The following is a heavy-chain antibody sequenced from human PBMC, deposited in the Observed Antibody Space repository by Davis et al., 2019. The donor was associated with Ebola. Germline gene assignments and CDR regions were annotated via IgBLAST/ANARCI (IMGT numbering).Heavy chain of an antibody. CDR1: GFTFSSYA. V-gene: IGHV3-30-3*01. J-gene: IGHJ4*02. CDR2: ISYDGSNK. D-gene: IGHD5-24*01. CDR3: ARGDGYNFWDF. Sequence: GESLKISCAASGFTFSSYAMHWVRQAPGKGLEWVAVISYDGSNKYYADSVKGRFTISRDNSKNTLYLQMNSLRADDTAVYFCARGDGYNFWDFWGQGTLVTVSS.